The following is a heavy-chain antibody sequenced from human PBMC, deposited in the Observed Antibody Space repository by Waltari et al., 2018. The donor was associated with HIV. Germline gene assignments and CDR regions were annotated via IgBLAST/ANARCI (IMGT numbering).Heavy chain of an antibody. CDR1: GGTFSSYA. D-gene: IGHD3-10*01. J-gene: IGHJ6*02. CDR3: ARSMVRGVIGYYYGMDV. V-gene: IGHV1-69*13. Sequence: QVQLVQSGAEVKKPGSSVKVSCKASGGTFSSYAISWVRQAPGQGLEWMGGIIPIFGTANYAQKFQGRVTITADESTSTAYMELSSLRSEDTAVYYCARSMVRGVIGYYYGMDVWGQGTTVTVSS. CDR2: IIPIFGTA.